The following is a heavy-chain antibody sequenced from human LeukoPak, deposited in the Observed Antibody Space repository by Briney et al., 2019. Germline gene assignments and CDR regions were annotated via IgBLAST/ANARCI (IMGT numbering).Heavy chain of an antibody. V-gene: IGHV1-46*01. D-gene: IGHD3-22*01. J-gene: IGHJ4*02. CDR3: ARGYDSSGSYDY. Sequence: GASVKVSCKASGYTFTSYYLHWVRQAPGQGLEWMGIISPSAGITNYAQRFQGRVTMTRDTSTSTVYMDLSSLRSEDTAVYYCARGYDSSGSYDYWGQGTLVTVSS. CDR2: ISPSAGIT. CDR1: GYTFTSYY.